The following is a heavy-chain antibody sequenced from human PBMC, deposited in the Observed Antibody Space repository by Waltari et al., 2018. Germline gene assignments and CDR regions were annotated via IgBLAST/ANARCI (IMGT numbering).Heavy chain of an antibody. Sequence: EVQLVESGGGLIQPGGSLSLSCSASGFTVSSNYVSWVRQAPGKGLEWVSVMYSGGSTYYADSVKGRFTISRDNSKNTLYLQMNSLRAEDTAVYYCARDRGYYDSSGYYYVWGQGTMVTVSS. V-gene: IGHV3-53*01. CDR3: ARDRGYYDSSGYYYV. J-gene: IGHJ3*01. D-gene: IGHD3-22*01. CDR1: GFTVSSNY. CDR2: MYSGGST.